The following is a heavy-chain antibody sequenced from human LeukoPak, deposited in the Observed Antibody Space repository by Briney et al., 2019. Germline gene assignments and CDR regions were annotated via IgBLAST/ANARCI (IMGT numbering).Heavy chain of an antibody. J-gene: IGHJ5*02. CDR1: GFSLSTSGVG. CDR2: IYWDDDK. D-gene: IGHD6-13*01. V-gene: IGHV2-5*02. CDR3: AHRRPIAAAGYNWFDP. Sequence: SGPTLVNPTQTLTLTCTFSGFSLSTSGVGVGWIRQPPGKALEWLALIYWDDDKRYSPSLKSRLTITKDTSKNQVVLTMTNMDPVDTATYYCAHRRPIAAAGYNWFDPWGQGTLVTVSS.